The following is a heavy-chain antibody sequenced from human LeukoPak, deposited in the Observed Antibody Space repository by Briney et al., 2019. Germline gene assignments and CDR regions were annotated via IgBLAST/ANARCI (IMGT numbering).Heavy chain of an antibody. J-gene: IGHJ4*02. CDR2: ISSSGSTL. Sequence: GGSLRLSCAASGFTFSSYELNWVRQSPGKGLEWISYISSSGSTLYYADSVKGRFTISRDDAKNSLYLQMNSLRAEDTAVYYCARDLYDRSGYYYVYFDYWGQGTLVTVSS. V-gene: IGHV3-48*03. D-gene: IGHD3-22*01. CDR1: GFTFSSYE. CDR3: ARDLYDRSGYYYVYFDY.